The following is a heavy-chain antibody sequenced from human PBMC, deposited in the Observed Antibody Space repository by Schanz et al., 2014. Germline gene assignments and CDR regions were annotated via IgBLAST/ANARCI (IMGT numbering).Heavy chain of an antibody. V-gene: IGHV1-18*01. CDR1: GYIFGSHG. CDR2: INAHTGNT. D-gene: IGHD3-10*01. J-gene: IGHJ3*02. Sequence: QLMQSGSEVRKPGASVKVSCKASGYIFGSHGMTWVRQAPGQGPELMGWINAHTGNTQYAQKFQGRVNMTRDTVTTTVHLERTRLRTDDTAIYYCARVHIATYHYNSPGAFDIWGQGTWVTVSS. CDR3: ARVHIATYHYNSPGAFDI.